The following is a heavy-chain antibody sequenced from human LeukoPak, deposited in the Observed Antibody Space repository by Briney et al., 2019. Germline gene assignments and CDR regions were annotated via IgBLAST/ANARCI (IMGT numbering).Heavy chain of an antibody. CDR1: GFTVSSNS. CDR3: ARRAGAYSHPYDY. D-gene: IGHD4/OR15-4a*01. Sequence: GGSLRLSCTVSGFTVSSNSMSWVRQAPGKGLEWVSFIYSDNTHYSDSGKGRVTISRDNSKNPLYLQMNSLRAEDTAVYYCARRAGAYSHPYDYWGQGTLVTVSS. J-gene: IGHJ4*02. CDR2: IYSDNT. V-gene: IGHV3-53*01.